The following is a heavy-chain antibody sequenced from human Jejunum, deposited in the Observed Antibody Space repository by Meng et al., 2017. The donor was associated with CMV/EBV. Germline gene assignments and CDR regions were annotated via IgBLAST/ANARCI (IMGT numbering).Heavy chain of an antibody. J-gene: IGHJ4*02. V-gene: IGHV4-4*02. D-gene: IGHD4-17*01. CDR2: IYYSGGT. CDR1: GGSTNTNNW. CDR3: ARTPTVTTRYFDS. Sequence: VSGGSTNTNNWWSWVRQPPGKGLEWIGEIYYSGGTNYNPSLESRVTISVDKSRSQFSLKLTSVTAADTAVYYCARTPTVTTRYFDSWGQGTLVTVSS.